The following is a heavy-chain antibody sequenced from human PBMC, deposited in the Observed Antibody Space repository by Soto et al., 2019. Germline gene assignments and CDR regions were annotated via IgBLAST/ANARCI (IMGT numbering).Heavy chain of an antibody. CDR1: GGSISSSTSY. J-gene: IGHJ6*03. D-gene: IGHD3-3*01. CDR3: ATSIFGVATEDYYYYMDV. Sequence: PSETLSLTCTVSGGSISSSTSYWGWIRQPPGKGLEWIGSINYSGSTYYNPSLKSRITISVDTSKNQFSLKLSSVTGADTAVYYCATSIFGVATEDYYYYMDVWGKGTTVTVSS. CDR2: INYSGST. V-gene: IGHV4-39*01.